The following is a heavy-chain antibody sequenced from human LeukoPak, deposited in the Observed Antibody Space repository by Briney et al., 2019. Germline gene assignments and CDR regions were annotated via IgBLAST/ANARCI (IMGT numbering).Heavy chain of an antibody. CDR2: ISGSGGST. CDR3: AKVPYYDFWSGYLDY. D-gene: IGHD3-3*01. J-gene: IGHJ4*02. Sequence: PGGSLRLSCAASGFTFSSYAMSWVRQAPGKGLEWVSAISGSGGSTYYADSVKGRFTISRDNSKNTLYLQMNSLRAEDTAVYYCAKVPYYDFWSGYLDYWGQGTLVTVSS. V-gene: IGHV3-23*01. CDR1: GFTFSSYA.